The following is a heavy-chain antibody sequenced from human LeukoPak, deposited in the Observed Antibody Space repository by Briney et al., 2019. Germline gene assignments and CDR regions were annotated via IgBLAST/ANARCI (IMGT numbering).Heavy chain of an antibody. CDR1: GGSISSSSYY. Sequence: SETLSLTCTVSGGSISSSSYYWGWIRQPPGKGLEWIGSIYYSGSTYYNPSLKSRVTISVDTSKNQFSLKLSSVTAADTAVYYCARRSGYCSSTSYPYFDYWGQGTLVTVSS. V-gene: IGHV4-39*01. D-gene: IGHD2-2*03. CDR3: ARRSGYCSSTSYPYFDY. CDR2: IYYSGST. J-gene: IGHJ4*02.